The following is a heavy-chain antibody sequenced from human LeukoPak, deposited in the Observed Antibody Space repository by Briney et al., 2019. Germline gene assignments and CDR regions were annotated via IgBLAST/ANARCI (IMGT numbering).Heavy chain of an antibody. CDR2: IYYSGST. Sequence: SETLSLTCTVSGGSISSYYWSWIRQPPGKGLEWIGYIYYSGSTNYNPPLKSRVTISVDTPNNQFSLKLSSVTAADTAVYYCARLVSYGHLDYWGQGTLVTVSS. J-gene: IGHJ4*02. CDR1: GGSISSYY. CDR3: ARLVSYGHLDY. D-gene: IGHD5-18*01. V-gene: IGHV4-59*08.